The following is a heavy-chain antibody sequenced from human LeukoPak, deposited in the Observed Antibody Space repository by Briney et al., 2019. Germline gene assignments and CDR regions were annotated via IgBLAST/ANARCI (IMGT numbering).Heavy chain of an antibody. CDR2: IYHSGST. J-gene: IGHJ5*02. CDR3: ASSLGVGWFDP. Sequence: SETLSLTCTVSGYSISSGYYWGWIRQPPGKGLEWIGSIYHSGSTYYNPSLKSRVTISVDTSKNQFSLKLSSVTAADTAVYYCASSLGVGWFDPWGQGTLVTVSS. CDR1: GYSISSGYY. V-gene: IGHV4-38-2*02. D-gene: IGHD3-16*01.